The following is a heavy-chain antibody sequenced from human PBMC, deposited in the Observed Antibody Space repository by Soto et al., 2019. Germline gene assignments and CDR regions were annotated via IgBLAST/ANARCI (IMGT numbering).Heavy chain of an antibody. CDR3: VRDGTKTLRDWFDP. Sequence: SETLSLTCTVSGASVSGFYWSWIRKSAGKGLEWVGRIYATGTTDYNPSLKSRVMMSVDTSKKQFSLKLRSVTAADTAVYYCVRDGTKTLRDWFDPWGQGISVTVSS. CDR1: GASVSGFY. V-gene: IGHV4-4*07. J-gene: IGHJ5*02. D-gene: IGHD1-1*01. CDR2: IYATGTT.